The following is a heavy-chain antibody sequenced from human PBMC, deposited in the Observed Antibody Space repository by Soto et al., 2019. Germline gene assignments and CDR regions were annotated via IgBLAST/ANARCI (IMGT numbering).Heavy chain of an antibody. CDR3: AKVNYSTPKDFLYYYYGMDV. Sequence: PWGSLRLSCASSVFTFSIYAMSWVRQAPGKGLDSVSAISGSGGSTYYADSVKGRFTISRDNSKNTLYLQMNSLRAEDTAVYYCAKVNYSTPKDFLYYYYGMDVWGQGTTVTVSS. CDR2: ISGSGGST. D-gene: IGHD4-4*01. V-gene: IGHV3-23*01. CDR1: VFTFSIYA. J-gene: IGHJ6*01.